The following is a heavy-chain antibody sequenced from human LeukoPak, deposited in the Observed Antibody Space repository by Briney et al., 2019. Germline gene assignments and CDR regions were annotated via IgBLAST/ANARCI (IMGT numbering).Heavy chain of an antibody. CDR1: GFTFSSYA. D-gene: IGHD2-15*01. CDR3: AKGPPRGYCSGGSCYFDY. Sequence: GGSLRLSCAASGFTFSSYAMSWVRQAPGKGLEWVSAISGSGGSTYYADSVKGRFTISRDNSKNTLYLQMNSLRAEDTAVYYCAKGPPRGYCSGGSCYFDYWGQGTLATVSS. CDR2: ISGSGGST. V-gene: IGHV3-23*01. J-gene: IGHJ4*02.